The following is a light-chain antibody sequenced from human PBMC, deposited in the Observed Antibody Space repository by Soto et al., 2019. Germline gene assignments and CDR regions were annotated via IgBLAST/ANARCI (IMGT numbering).Light chain of an antibody. CDR1: QSVGSS. CDR2: DAS. J-gene: IGKJ4*01. CDR3: QQRTYWPPLT. Sequence: EIVLTQSPATLSLSPGERATLSCRASQSVGSSLAWYQQKPGQAPRLLMYDASNRATGIPARFSGSGSGTDFTLTISSLEPEDFAVYYCQQRTYWPPLTFGGGTKVEIK. V-gene: IGKV3-11*01.